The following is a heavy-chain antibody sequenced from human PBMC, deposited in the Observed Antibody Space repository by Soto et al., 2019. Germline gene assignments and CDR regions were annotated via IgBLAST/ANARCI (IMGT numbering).Heavy chain of an antibody. D-gene: IGHD3-3*01. CDR2: INPATGAA. V-gene: IGHV1-2*02. J-gene: IGHJ3*02. CDR1: GYPVTAYY. CDR3: ARGGGVGVAGSAAFDM. Sequence: QLHLVQSGAVVKKPVASVTVSCSASGYPVTAYYMHWVRQAPGRGLEWMGGINPATGAAKNTHTFQGRVTMTRDTSTSTVFMELSGQTSEDTAVFYCARGGGVGVAGSAAFDMWGQGTLVTVSS.